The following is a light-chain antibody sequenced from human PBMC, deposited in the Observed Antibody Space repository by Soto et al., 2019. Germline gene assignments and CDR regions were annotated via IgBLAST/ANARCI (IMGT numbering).Light chain of an antibody. Sequence: QSALTQPASVSGSPGQSITISCTGTSSDVGSYNLVSWYQQHPGKAPKLMIYEVSKRPSGVSNRFSGSKSGNTASLTISGLQDEDEADYYCCSSAGSYTFVVFGGGTKLTVL. CDR1: SSDVGSYNL. CDR2: EVS. V-gene: IGLV2-23*02. J-gene: IGLJ3*02. CDR3: CSSAGSYTFVV.